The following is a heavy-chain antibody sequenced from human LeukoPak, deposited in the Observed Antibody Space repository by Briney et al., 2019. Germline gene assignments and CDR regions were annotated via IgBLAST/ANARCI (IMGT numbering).Heavy chain of an antibody. D-gene: IGHD4-17*01. J-gene: IGHJ5*02. CDR3: ARDADGDYAPWGDWFDP. CDR2: IYHSGST. CDR1: GGSIGSGAYY. Sequence: SQTLSLTCTVSGGSIGSGAYYWSWIRQPPGKGLEWIGYIYHSGSTYYNPSLKSRVTISVDRSENQFSLKLSSVTAADTAVYYCARDADGDYAPWGDWFDPWGQGTLVTVSS. V-gene: IGHV4-30-2*01.